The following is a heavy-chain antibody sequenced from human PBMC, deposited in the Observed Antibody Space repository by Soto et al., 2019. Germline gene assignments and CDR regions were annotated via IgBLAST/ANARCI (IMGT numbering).Heavy chain of an antibody. CDR1: GYTFTSYG. Sequence: ASVKVSCKASGYTFTSYGISWARQAPGQGLEWMGWISAYNGNTNYAQKLQGRVTMTTDTSTSTAYMELRSLRSDDTAVYYCARGGVLMVSARSYDAFDIWGQGTMVTVSS. J-gene: IGHJ3*02. V-gene: IGHV1-18*01. D-gene: IGHD2-8*01. CDR3: ARGGVLMVSARSYDAFDI. CDR2: ISAYNGNT.